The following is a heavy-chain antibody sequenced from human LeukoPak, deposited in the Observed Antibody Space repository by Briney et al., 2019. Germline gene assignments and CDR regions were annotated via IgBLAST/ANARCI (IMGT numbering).Heavy chain of an antibody. Sequence: SETLSLTCTVSGGSISSYYWSWIRQPPGKGLEWIGYIYYSGSTNYNPSLKSRVTISVDTSKNQFSLKLSSVTAADTAVYYCFREKTQYDILTGYPLYYFDYWGQGTLVTVSS. V-gene: IGHV4-59*01. J-gene: IGHJ4*02. CDR1: GGSISSYY. CDR2: IYYSGST. CDR3: FREKTQYDILTGYPLYYFDY. D-gene: IGHD3-9*01.